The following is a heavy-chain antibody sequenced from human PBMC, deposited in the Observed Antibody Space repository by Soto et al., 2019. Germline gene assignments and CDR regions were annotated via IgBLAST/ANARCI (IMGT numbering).Heavy chain of an antibody. J-gene: IGHJ6*02. V-gene: IGHV1-3*01. CDR2: INAGNGNT. Sequence: GASVKVSCKASGYTFTSYAMHWVRQAPGQRLEWMGWINAGNGNTKYSQKFQGRVTITRDTSASTAYMELSSLRSEDTAVYYCAREGGCSSTSCKYYYYGMDVWGQGTTVTVSS. D-gene: IGHD2-2*01. CDR3: AREGGCSSTSCKYYYYGMDV. CDR1: GYTFTSYA.